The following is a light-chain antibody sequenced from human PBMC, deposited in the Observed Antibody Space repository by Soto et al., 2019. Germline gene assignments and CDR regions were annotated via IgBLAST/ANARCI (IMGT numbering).Light chain of an antibody. V-gene: IGKV1-39*01. CDR3: QQSYSTPIT. CDR2: ASS. CDR1: QTISNT. Sequence: DIQMTQSPSSLSASVGDRVTITCRASQTISNTLNWYQQRPGKPPNLLIYASSTFQSGVPPMFSGGGAGTEYTLTISSLQPEDFATDYCQQSYSTPITFGQGTRLEIK. J-gene: IGKJ5*01.